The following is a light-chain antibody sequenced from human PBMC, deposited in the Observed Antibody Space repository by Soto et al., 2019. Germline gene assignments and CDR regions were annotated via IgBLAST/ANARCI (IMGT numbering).Light chain of an antibody. CDR2: DAS. V-gene: IGKV1-5*01. J-gene: IGKJ1*01. CDR3: QQYNSFWT. Sequence: DIQMTQSPSTLSASVGDRVTITCRASQSISSWLAWYQQKPGQAPRLLIYDASYLARGVPSWFSGSGSGTEFTLTISDLQPDDLATYYCQQYNSFWTFGQGTKVEI. CDR1: QSISSW.